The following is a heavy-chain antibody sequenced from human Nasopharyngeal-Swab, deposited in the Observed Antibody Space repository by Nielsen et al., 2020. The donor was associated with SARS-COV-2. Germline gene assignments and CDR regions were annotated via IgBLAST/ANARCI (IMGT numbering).Heavy chain of an antibody. Sequence: SLKISCAASGFSFDDHAMHWVRQAPGKGLEWVSVISWNSNNIGYADSVRGRFTISRDNAKNSLDLQMNSLRTEDMALYYCVRDVYRSGYYHGMDVWGQGTAVTVSS. CDR2: ISWNSNNI. CDR3: VRDVYRSGYYHGMDV. V-gene: IGHV3-9*03. CDR1: GFSFDDHA. D-gene: IGHD6-19*01. J-gene: IGHJ6*02.